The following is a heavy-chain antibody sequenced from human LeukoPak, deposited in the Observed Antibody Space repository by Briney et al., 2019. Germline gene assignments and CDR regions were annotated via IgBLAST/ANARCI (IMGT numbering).Heavy chain of an antibody. V-gene: IGHV3-23*01. Sequence: GGSLRLSCAVSGITLSDYGMSWVRQAPGKGLEWVAGISGSGGTTNYADSVKGRFTISRDTSNNTLYLQMNSLRVEDTAVYYCAKSPGSSGWFFDFWGHGTLVTVSS. J-gene: IGHJ4*01. CDR2: ISGSGGTT. D-gene: IGHD6-19*01. CDR3: AKSPGSSGWFFDF. CDR1: GITLSDYG.